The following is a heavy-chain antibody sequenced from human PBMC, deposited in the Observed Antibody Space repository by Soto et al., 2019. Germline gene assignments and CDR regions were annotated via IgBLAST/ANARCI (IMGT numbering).Heavy chain of an antibody. J-gene: IGHJ6*02. V-gene: IGHV3-30*18. CDR3: ANDSALKVSHSYGMDV. CDR2: ISYDGSNK. D-gene: IGHD3-10*01. Sequence: GGSLRLSCAASGFTFSSYGMHWVRQAPGKGLEWVAVISYDGSNKYYADSVKGRFTISRDNSKNTLYLQMNSLRAEDTAVYYCANDSALKVSHSYGMDVWGQGTTVTVSS. CDR1: GFTFSSYG.